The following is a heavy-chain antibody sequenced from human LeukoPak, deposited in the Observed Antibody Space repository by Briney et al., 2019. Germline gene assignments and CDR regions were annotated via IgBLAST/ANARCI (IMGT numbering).Heavy chain of an antibody. CDR3: ASDTDSNTFDY. V-gene: IGHV3-53*01. Sequence: PGGSLRLSCAASGFTVICNYMSWVRQAPGKGLEWVSVIYSGGSTYYADSVKGRFTISRDNSKNTLYLQMNSLRAEDLAVHHCASDTDSNTFDYWGQGTLVTVTS. CDR1: GFTVICNY. CDR2: IYSGGST. J-gene: IGHJ4*02. D-gene: IGHD2-21*01.